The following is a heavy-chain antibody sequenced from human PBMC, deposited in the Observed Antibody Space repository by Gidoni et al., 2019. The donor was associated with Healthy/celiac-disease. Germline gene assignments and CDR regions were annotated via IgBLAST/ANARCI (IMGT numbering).Heavy chain of an antibody. Sequence: EVQLLESGGGLVQPGGSLRLYCAASGFTFSSYAMSWVRQAPGKGLEWVSAISGSGGSTYYADSVKGRFTISRDNSKNTLYLQMNSLRAEDTAVYYCAKDLAAVTTRFDYWGQGTLVTVSS. V-gene: IGHV3-23*01. CDR1: GFTFSSYA. D-gene: IGHD4-17*01. CDR2: ISGSGGST. CDR3: AKDLAAVTTRFDY. J-gene: IGHJ4*02.